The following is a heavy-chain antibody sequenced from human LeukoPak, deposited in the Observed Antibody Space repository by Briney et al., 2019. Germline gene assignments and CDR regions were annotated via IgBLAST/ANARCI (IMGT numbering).Heavy chain of an antibody. J-gene: IGHJ4*02. D-gene: IGHD6-19*01. CDR2: IYYSGST. CDR3: ARSFGIVAGTFDY. V-gene: IGHV4-61*01. Sequence: SETLSLTCTVSGGSISSGSYYWSWIRQPPGKGLEWIGYIYYSGSTNYNPSLKSRVTISVDTSKNQFSLKLSSVTAADTAVYYCARSFGIVAGTFDYWGQGTLVTVSS. CDR1: GGSISSGSYY.